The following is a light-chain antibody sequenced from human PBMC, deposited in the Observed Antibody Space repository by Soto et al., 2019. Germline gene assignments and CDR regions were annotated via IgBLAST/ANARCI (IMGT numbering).Light chain of an antibody. CDR3: SSYTTSSTRV. CDR2: EVT. J-gene: IGLJ1*01. Sequence: QSVLTQPASVSGSPGQSIAISCTGSSSDVGIYNYVSWYQQHPGKVPKLIIYEVTNRPSGVSNRVSGSKSGNTASLTISGLQAEDEADYYCSSYTTSSTRVFGTGTKVTVL. CDR1: SSDVGIYNY. V-gene: IGLV2-14*01.